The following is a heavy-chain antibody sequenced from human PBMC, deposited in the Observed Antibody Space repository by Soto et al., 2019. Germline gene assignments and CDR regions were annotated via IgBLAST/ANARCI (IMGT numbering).Heavy chain of an antibody. Sequence: GSLRLSCTASGFTFSSYTMNWVRQAPGKGLEWVSSISGSTDNIHYADSVKGRFTISRDNAKNSLYLQMNSLRAEDTAVYYCAKDLIAVAEYYFDYWGQGTLVTVSS. D-gene: IGHD6-19*01. J-gene: IGHJ4*02. CDR2: ISGSTDNI. V-gene: IGHV3-21*04. CDR3: AKDLIAVAEYYFDY. CDR1: GFTFSSYT.